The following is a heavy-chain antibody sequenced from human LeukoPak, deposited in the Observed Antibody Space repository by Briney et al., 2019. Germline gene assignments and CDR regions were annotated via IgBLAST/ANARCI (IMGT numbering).Heavy chain of an antibody. CDR2: ISYDGSNK. Sequence: PGRSLRLSCAASGFTFSSYGMHWVRQAPGKGLEWVAVISYDGSNKYYADSVKGRFTISRDNSKNTLYLQMNSLRAEDTAVYYCAKDSDCYGMDVWGKGTTVTVSS. J-gene: IGHJ6*04. CDR1: GFTFSSYG. V-gene: IGHV3-30*18. CDR3: AKDSDCYGMDV.